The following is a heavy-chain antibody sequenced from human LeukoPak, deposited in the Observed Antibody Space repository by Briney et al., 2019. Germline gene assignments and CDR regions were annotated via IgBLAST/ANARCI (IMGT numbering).Heavy chain of an antibody. Sequence: SETLSLTCTVSDASIDTHYWNWIRQPAGKGLEWIGRIYAGGSTNYNPSLKSRVTISVDTSKNQFSLKLSSVTAADTAVYYCARDPGCSSTSCYPYFDYWGQGTLVTVSS. CDR3: ARDPGCSSTSCYPYFDY. CDR2: IYAGGST. CDR1: DASIDTHY. J-gene: IGHJ4*02. V-gene: IGHV4-4*07. D-gene: IGHD2-2*01.